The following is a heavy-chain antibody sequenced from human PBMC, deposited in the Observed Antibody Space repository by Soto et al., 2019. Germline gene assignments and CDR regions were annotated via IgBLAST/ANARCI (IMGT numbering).Heavy chain of an antibody. J-gene: IGHJ4*02. CDR2: ISYDGSNK. Sequence: GGSLRLSCAASGFTFSSYGMHWVRQAPGKGLEWVAVISYDGSNKYYADSVKGRFTISRDNSKNTLYLQMNSLRAEDTAVYYCARDSRFGGNSGYHGDYWGQGTLVTVSS. V-gene: IGHV3-30*03. CDR3: ARDSRFGGNSGYHGDY. CDR1: GFTFSSYG. D-gene: IGHD3-16*01.